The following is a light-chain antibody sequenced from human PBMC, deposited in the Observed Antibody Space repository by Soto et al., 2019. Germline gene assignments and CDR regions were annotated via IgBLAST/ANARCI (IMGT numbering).Light chain of an antibody. Sequence: IQMTQSPSTLSASVGDRVTITCRASQSISTWLAWYQQKPGKAPKLLIYKASSLESGVPSRFSGSASGTEFTLTISSLQPDDFATYYYQQYNNYVWTFGQGTKVDIK. V-gene: IGKV1-5*03. CDR3: QQYNNYVWT. CDR2: KAS. J-gene: IGKJ1*01. CDR1: QSISTW.